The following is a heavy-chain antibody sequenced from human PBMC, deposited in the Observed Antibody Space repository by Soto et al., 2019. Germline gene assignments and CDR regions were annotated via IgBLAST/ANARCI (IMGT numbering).Heavy chain of an antibody. V-gene: IGHV1-69*13. D-gene: IGHD3-10*01. J-gene: IGHJ5*02. Sequence: ASVKVSCKASGGTFSSYAISWVRQAPGQGLEWMGGIIPIFGTANYAQKFQGRVTITADESTSTAYMELSSLRSEDTAVYYCARGRRSGSRPWNWFDPWGQGTLVTVSS. CDR3: ARGRRSGSRPWNWFDP. CDR1: GGTFSSYA. CDR2: IIPIFGTA.